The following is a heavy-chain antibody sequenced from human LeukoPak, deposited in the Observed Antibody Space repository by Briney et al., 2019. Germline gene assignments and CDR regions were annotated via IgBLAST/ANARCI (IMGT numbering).Heavy chain of an antibody. Sequence: PGGSLRLSCAASGFTFSSYAMHWVRQAPDKGLEYVAVISNDGTYKYYGASVKGRFTISRDNSQNTVYLQMNSLRAEDTAVYYCGKTTTGYSSGRNPAWPVDYWGQGTLVTVSS. V-gene: IGHV3-30*18. CDR3: GKTTTGYSSGRNPAWPVDY. J-gene: IGHJ4*02. D-gene: IGHD6-19*01. CDR1: GFTFSSYA. CDR2: ISNDGTYK.